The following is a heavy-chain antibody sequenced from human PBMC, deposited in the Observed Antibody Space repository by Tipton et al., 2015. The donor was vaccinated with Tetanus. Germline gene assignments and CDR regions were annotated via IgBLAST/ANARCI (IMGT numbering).Heavy chain of an antibody. V-gene: IGHV4-39*01. D-gene: IGHD3-3*01. CDR2: IYESGDT. Sequence: TLSLTCTVSGDSISGGSYYWAWIRQPPGKGLEWIGSIYESGDTYYIPSLKSRVTISVDTSKNQFSLKLNSMTATDPAVYFCARHQSGYFTPFDYWGQGTLVTVSS. CDR3: ARHQSGYFTPFDY. J-gene: IGHJ4*02. CDR1: GDSISGGSYY.